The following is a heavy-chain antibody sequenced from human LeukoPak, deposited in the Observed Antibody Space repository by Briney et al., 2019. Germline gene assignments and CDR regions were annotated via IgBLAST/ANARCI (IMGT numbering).Heavy chain of an antibody. CDR1: GFTFSSYA. J-gene: IGHJ4*02. Sequence: GGSLRLSCAASGFTFSSYAMHWVRQALGKGLEWVAVVSYDGSNKYYADSVKGRFTISRDNSKNTLYLQVNSLRAEDTAMYYCAKHTGQTALSAAGAFHYWGQGTLVTVSS. CDR2: VSYDGSNK. CDR3: AKHTGQTALSAAGAFHY. D-gene: IGHD6-13*01. V-gene: IGHV3-30*18.